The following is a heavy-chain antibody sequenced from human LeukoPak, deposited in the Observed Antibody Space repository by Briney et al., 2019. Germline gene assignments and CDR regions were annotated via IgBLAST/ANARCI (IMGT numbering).Heavy chain of an antibody. J-gene: IGHJ6*02. CDR1: GFTFSSYA. CDR2: ISYDGSNK. CDR3: ARDYHGMDV. Sequence: GGSLRLSCAASGFTFSSYAMHWVRQAPGKGLEWVGVISYDGSNKYYADSVKGRFTISRDNSKNTLYLQMNSLRAEDTAVYYCARDYHGMDVWGQGTTVTVSS. V-gene: IGHV3-30*04.